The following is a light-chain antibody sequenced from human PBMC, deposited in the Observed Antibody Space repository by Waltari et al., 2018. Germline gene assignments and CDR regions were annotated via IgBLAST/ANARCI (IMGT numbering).Light chain of an antibody. CDR1: SSAAGGYNY. CDR2: DVS. CDR3: SSYTSSSTWV. V-gene: IGLV2-14*01. J-gene: IGLJ3*02. Sequence: QSALTQPASVSGSPGPSITISCTGTSSAAGGYNYVSWYQQTPDKAPKITIDDVSKRPSGASTRFSGSQAGNTASLPISGLQAEGEADYSCSSYTSSSTWVFGGGTKLTVL.